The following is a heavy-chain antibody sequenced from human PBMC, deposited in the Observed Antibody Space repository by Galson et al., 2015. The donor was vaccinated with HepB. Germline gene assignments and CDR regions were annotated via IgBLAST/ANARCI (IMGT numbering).Heavy chain of an antibody. V-gene: IGHV1-46*01. J-gene: IGHJ4*02. Sequence: SVKVSCKASGYTFTSYYMHWVRQAPGQGLEWMGIINPSGGSTSYAQKFQGRVTMTRDTSTSTVYMELSSLRSEDTAVYYCARVSLDTAMVGYFDYWGQGTLVTVSS. CDR2: INPSGGST. CDR3: ARVSLDTAMVGYFDY. CDR1: GYTFTSYY. D-gene: IGHD5-18*01.